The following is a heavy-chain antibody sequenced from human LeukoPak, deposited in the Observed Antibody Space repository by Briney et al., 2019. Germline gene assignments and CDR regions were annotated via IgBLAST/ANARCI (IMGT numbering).Heavy chain of an antibody. D-gene: IGHD6-19*01. Sequence: TYYRSKWYNDYAVSVKSRITINPDTSKNQFSLQLNSVTPEDTAVYYCARERRGGWYVVFDYWGQGTLVTVSS. V-gene: IGHV6-1*01. J-gene: IGHJ4*02. CDR3: ARERRGGWYVVFDY. CDR2: TYYRSKWYN.